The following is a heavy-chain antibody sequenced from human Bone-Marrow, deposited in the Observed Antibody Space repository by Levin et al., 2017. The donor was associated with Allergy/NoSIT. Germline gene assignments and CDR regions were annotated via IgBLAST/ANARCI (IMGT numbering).Heavy chain of an antibody. CDR3: AKVSEGDYGDYIGGLAFDI. CDR2: ISGSGGST. D-gene: IGHD4-17*01. Sequence: SCAASGFTFSSYAMSWVRQAPGKGLEWVSAISGSGGSTYYADSVKGRFTISRDNSKNTLYLQMNSLRAEDTAVYYCAKVSEGDYGDYIGGLAFDIWGQGTMVTVSS. J-gene: IGHJ3*02. CDR1: GFTFSSYA. V-gene: IGHV3-23*01.